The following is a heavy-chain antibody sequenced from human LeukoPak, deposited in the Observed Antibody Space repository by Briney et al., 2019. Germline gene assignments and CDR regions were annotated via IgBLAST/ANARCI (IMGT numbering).Heavy chain of an antibody. CDR2: TSYIGST. Sequence: PSETLSLTCTVSGASITSISFYWGWIRQPPGKGLEWIASTSYIGSTFYNPSLNGRVTISVNTSKYQFYLKLSSVSAADTAVYYCVRVYVGPSGDPRLDYWGQGTLVTVSS. J-gene: IGHJ4*02. D-gene: IGHD3-16*01. CDR1: GASITSISFY. CDR3: VRVYVGPSGDPRLDY. V-gene: IGHV4-39*01.